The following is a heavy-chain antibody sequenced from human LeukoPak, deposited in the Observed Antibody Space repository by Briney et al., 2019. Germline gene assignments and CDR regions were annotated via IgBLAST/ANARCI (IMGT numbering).Heavy chain of an antibody. CDR3: ARVFSGTAYYHYYYMDV. V-gene: IGHV4-59*01. CDR1: GGSISSYY. J-gene: IGHJ6*03. Sequence: SETLSLTCTVSGGSISSYYWSWIRQPPGKGPEWIGYIYYSGSTNYNPSLKSRVTISVDTSKNQFSLKLSSVTAADTAVYYCARVFSGTAYYHYYYMDVWGKGTTVTISS. CDR2: IYYSGST. D-gene: IGHD1-1*01.